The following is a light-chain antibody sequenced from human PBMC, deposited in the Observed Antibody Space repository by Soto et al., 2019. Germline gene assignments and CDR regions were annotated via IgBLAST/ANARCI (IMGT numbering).Light chain of an antibody. Sequence: DIQMTQSPSTLSAPVGDRVTITCRASQSISTWLAWYQQKPGKAPNLLIYKASSLESGVPSRFSGSGSGTEFTLTISSLQPDDFATYYCQQYNSHFGGGTKVEMK. CDR3: QQYNSH. V-gene: IGKV1-5*03. CDR1: QSISTW. J-gene: IGKJ4*01. CDR2: KAS.